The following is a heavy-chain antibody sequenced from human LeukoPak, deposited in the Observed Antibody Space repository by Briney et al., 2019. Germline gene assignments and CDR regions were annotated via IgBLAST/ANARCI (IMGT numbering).Heavy chain of an antibody. CDR3: ARGWFGELCDY. D-gene: IGHD3-10*01. CDR2: ISSSGSTI. CDR1: GFTFSSYE. V-gene: IGHV3-48*03. J-gene: IGHJ4*02. Sequence: GGSLRLSCAASGFTFSSYEMNRVRQAPGRGLEWVSYISSSGSTIYYADSVKGRFTISRDNANNSLYLQMNSLRAEDTAVYYCARGWFGELCDYWGQGTLVTVSS.